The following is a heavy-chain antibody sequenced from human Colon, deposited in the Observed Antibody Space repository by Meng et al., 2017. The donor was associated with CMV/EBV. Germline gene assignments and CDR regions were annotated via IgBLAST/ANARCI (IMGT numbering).Heavy chain of an antibody. Sequence: QLLQSWAEVNEAGAAVKVSRKTSGSPFNGYFIHWLRQAHGQGLDWMWWINPVTGDTSYAQKFQVRVTMTRDTSISTAYMELSSLRSDDTVVYYCATFGVDFDYWGQGTLVTVSS. CDR1: GSPFNGYF. V-gene: IGHV1-2*02. CDR3: ATFGVDFDY. CDR2: INPVTGDT. J-gene: IGHJ4*02. D-gene: IGHD3-3*01.